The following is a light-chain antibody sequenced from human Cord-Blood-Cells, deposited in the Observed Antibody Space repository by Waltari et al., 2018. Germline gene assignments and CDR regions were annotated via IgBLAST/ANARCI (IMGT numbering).Light chain of an antibody. CDR3: QQSYSTPYT. CDR1: QSISSY. V-gene: IGKV1-39*01. J-gene: IGKJ2*01. CDR2: DAS. Sequence: DIQMTQSPSSLSASVGDRVTITCRASQSISSYLNWYQQKQGKAPKLLIYDASSLQSGGPSRFSGSGSGTDFTLTISSLQPEDFATYYCQQSYSTPYTFGQGTKLEIK.